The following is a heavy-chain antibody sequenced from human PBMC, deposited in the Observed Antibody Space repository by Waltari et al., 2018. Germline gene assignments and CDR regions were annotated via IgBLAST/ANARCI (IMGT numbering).Heavy chain of an antibody. V-gene: IGHV1-2*02. J-gene: IGHJ4*02. Sequence: QVLLVQSGAEVKKPGASVKVSCKASGYSFTGYYLHWVRQAPGQGLEWMGWINPNSGGTSYAQIFQGRVTMTRDTSISTAYMELSRLTSDDTAVYYCAVSYTGWYGDPDYWGQGTLVTVPS. CDR1: GYSFTGYY. CDR3: AVSYTGWYGDPDY. D-gene: IGHD6-19*01. CDR2: INPNSGGT.